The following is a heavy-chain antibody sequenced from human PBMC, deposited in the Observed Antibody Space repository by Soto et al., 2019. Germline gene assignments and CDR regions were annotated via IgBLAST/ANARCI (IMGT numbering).Heavy chain of an antibody. CDR2: INHSGST. D-gene: IGHD3-16*01. V-gene: IGHV4-34*01. CDR1: GGSFSGYY. CDR3: ARGNRGDYIWGSYASPYYFDY. J-gene: IGHJ4*02. Sequence: QVQLQQWGAGLLKPSETLSLTCAVYGGSFSGYYWSWIRQPPGKGLEWIGEINHSGSTNYNPSLKSRVTISVDTSKNQCSLKLSSVTAADTAVYYCARGNRGDYIWGSYASPYYFDYWGQGTLVTVSS.